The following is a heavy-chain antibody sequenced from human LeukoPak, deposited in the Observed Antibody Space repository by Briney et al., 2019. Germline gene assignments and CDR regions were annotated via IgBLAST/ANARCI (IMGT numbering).Heavy chain of an antibody. D-gene: IGHD2-2*01. Sequence: SETLSLTCAVYGGSFSSYYWSWIRQPPGKGLEWIGEINHSGSTNYNPSLKSRVTMSVDTSKNQFSLKLSSVTAADTAVYYYARGQYHLLYWYFDLWGRGTLVTVSS. CDR3: ARGQYHLLYWYFDL. V-gene: IGHV4-34*01. J-gene: IGHJ2*01. CDR1: GGSFSSYY. CDR2: INHSGST.